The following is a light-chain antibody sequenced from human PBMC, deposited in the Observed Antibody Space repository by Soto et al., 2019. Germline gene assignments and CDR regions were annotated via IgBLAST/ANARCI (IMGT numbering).Light chain of an antibody. V-gene: IGLV2-14*01. CDR1: SSDVGKYSY. CDR3: SSYTGSSINTVV. Sequence: QSALTQPASVSGSPGQSITISCPGTSSDVGKYSYVSWYQQHPAKAPKLMIFEVSNRPSGVSNRFSGSKSGNTASLTISGLQAEEEADYYCSSYTGSSINTVVFGGGTKLTVL. CDR2: EVS. J-gene: IGLJ2*01.